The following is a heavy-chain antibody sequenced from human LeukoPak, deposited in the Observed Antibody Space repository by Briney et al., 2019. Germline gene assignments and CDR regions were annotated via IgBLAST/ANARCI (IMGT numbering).Heavy chain of an antibody. CDR2: ISGSGGST. CDR1: GFTFSSYA. D-gene: IGHD4-17*01. Sequence: PGGSLRLSCAASGFTFSSYAMSWVRQAPGKGLEWVSAISGSGGSTYYADSVKGRFTISRDNSQNTLYLQMNSLRAEDTAVYYCPRDYADDVGYFFFDYWGQGTLVTVSS. J-gene: IGHJ4*02. V-gene: IGHV3-23*01. CDR3: PRDYADDVGYFFFDY.